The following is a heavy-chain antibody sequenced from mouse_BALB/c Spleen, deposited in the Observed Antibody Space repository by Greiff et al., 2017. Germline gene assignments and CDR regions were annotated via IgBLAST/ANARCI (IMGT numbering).Heavy chain of an antibody. Sequence: VQLQQSGPGLVKPSQTVSLTCTVTGISITTGNYRWSWIRQFPGNKLEWIGYIYYSGTITYDPSLTSRTTITRDTSKNQFFLEMNSLTAEDTATYYCARDDGRGGFDYWGQGTTLTVSS. V-gene: IGHV3-5*02. CDR3: ARDDGRGGFDY. J-gene: IGHJ2*01. CDR2: IYYSGTI. D-gene: IGHD1-1*01. CDR1: GISITTGNYR.